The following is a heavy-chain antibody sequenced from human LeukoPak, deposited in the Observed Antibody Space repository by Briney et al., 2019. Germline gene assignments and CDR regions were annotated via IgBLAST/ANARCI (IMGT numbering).Heavy chain of an antibody. CDR1: GYTFTSYY. CDR3: ARDPYPRDGYNYIEGY. Sequence: ASVKVSCKASGYTFTSYYMHWVRQAPGQGLEWMGIINPSGGSTSYAQKFQGRVTMTRDTSTSTVYMELSSLRSEDTAVYYCARDPYPRDGYNYIEGYWGQGTLATVSS. D-gene: IGHD5-24*01. J-gene: IGHJ4*02. V-gene: IGHV1-46*01. CDR2: INPSGGST.